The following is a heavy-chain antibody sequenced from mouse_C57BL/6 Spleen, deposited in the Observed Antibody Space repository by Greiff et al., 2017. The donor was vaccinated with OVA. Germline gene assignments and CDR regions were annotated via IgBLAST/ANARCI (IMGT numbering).Heavy chain of an antibody. CDR1: GFTFSDYG. J-gene: IGHJ2*01. CDR2: ISSGSSTI. Sequence: EVKVVESGGGLVKPGGSLKLSCAASGFTFSDYGMHWVRQAPEKGLEWVAYISSGSSTIYYADTVKGRFTITRDNAKNTLFLQMTSLRSEDTAMYYCARKDPITTVVSPFDYWGQGTTLTVSS. CDR3: ARKDPITTVVSPFDY. D-gene: IGHD1-1*01. V-gene: IGHV5-17*01.